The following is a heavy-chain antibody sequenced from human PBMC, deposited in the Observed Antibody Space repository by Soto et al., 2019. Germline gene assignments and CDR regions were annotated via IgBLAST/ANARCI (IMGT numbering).Heavy chain of an antibody. CDR1: GGTLSSFINYP. J-gene: IGHJ4*02. D-gene: IGHD3-3*01. CDR3: ARRDTSGLLRYFDN. CDR2: IVPNVGTV. V-gene: IGHV1-69*06. Sequence: QMQLVQSGAEVKKPGSSVKVSCKASGGTLSSFINYPINWVRQAPGQGLEWMGGIVPNVGTVNYAQKFQGRVTITVDKSTGTAYMEVSSLRSEDTALYYCARRDTSGLLRYFDNWGQGTLVTVSS.